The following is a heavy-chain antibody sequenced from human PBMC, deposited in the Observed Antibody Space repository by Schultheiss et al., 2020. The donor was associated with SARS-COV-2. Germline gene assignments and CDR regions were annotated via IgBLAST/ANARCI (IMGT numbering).Heavy chain of an antibody. CDR2: ISSSSSYI. J-gene: IGHJ6*02. D-gene: IGHD4-23*01. V-gene: IGHV3-21*01. CDR3: AGAPAWTTVAHYGVDV. CDR1: GFTFSSYS. Sequence: GGSLRLSCAASGFTFSSYSMNWVRQAPGKGLEWVSSISSSSSYIYYADSVKGRFTISRDNAKNSLYLQMNSLRAEDTAVYYCAGAPAWTTVAHYGVDVWGQGTTVTVSS.